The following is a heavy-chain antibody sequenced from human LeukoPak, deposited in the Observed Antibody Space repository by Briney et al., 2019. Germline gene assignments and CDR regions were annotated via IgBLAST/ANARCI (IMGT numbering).Heavy chain of an antibody. CDR1: GGSVSNASYY. J-gene: IGHJ4*02. D-gene: IGHD3-10*01. CDR3: ARVRYGSGSYCFDN. V-gene: IGHV4-61*01. Sequence: PSETLSLTCTVSGGSVSNASYYWSWIRQPPGKGLDWIGYVYYSGSTNYSPSLQSRVTVSVDTSKNQFSLKLTSVTAADTAVYYCARVRYGSGSYCFDNWGQGTLVTVSS. CDR2: VYYSGST.